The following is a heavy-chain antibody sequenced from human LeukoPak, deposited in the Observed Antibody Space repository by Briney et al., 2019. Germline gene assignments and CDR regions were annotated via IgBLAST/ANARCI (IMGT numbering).Heavy chain of an antibody. D-gene: IGHD5-18*01. CDR2: IYYSGST. Sequence: SETLSLTCTVSGGSISSYYWSWIRQPPGKGLEWIGYIYYSGSTNYNPSLKSRVTISVDTSKNQFSLKLSSVTAADTAVYYCARLDTAMADFDYWGQGTLVTVSS. J-gene: IGHJ4*02. V-gene: IGHV4-59*08. CDR3: ARLDTAMADFDY. CDR1: GGSISSYY.